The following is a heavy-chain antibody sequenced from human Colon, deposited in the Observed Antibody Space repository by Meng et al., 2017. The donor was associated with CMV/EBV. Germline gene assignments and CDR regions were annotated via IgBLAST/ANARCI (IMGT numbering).Heavy chain of an antibody. J-gene: IGHJ6*02. V-gene: IGHV4-61*01. CDR1: GGSVSSGSYY. Sequence: SETLSLTCTVSGGSVSSGSYYWSWIRQPPGKGLEWIGYIYYSGSTNYNPSLKSRVTISVDTSKNQFPLKLSSVTAADTAVYYCARVWYYGMDVWGQGTTVTVSS. D-gene: IGHD3-16*01. CDR2: IYYSGST. CDR3: ARVWYYGMDV.